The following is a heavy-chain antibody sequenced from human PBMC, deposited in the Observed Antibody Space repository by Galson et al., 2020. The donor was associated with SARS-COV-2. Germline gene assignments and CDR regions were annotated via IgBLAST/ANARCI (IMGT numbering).Heavy chain of an antibody. CDR3: ARVQLTASHAFPLHFDY. CDR1: GDSISGSYYY. J-gene: IGHJ4*02. V-gene: IGHV4-39*07. D-gene: IGHD2-21*02. Sequence: SETLSLTCSVSGDSISGSYYYWGWIRQPPGKGLEWIGNIYYSGAIAYNPSLKSRVTILVDTSKNQFSLILTSVTAADTAVYFCARVQLTASHAFPLHFDYWGQGTMVTVAS. CDR2: IYYSGAI.